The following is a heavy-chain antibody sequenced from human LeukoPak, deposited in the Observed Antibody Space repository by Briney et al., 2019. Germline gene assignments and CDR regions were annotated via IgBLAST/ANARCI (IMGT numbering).Heavy chain of an antibody. CDR2: FDPEDGET. D-gene: IGHD1-1*01. CDR3: ATQQSLLEPRFDY. CDR1: GYTLTELT. J-gene: IGHJ4*02. V-gene: IGHV1-24*01. Sequence: GASVKVSCKVSGYTLTELTMHWVRQAPGKGLEWMGGFDPEDGETIYAQKFQGRVTMTEDTSTDTAYMELSSLRSEDTAVYYCATQQSLLEPRFDYWGQGTLVTVSS.